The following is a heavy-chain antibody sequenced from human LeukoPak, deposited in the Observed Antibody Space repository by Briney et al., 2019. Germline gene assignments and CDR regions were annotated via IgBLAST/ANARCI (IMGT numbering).Heavy chain of an antibody. J-gene: IGHJ4*02. CDR3: AKAPVTTCRGAFCYPFDY. Sequence: PGGSLRLSCAASGFTFSTFAMIWVRQPPGKGLEWVSSIFPSGGEIHYADSVKGRFTTSRDSSKNTLFLQMNRLRPEDAAVYYCAKAPVTTCRGAFCYPFDYWGLGTLVTVSS. CDR1: GFTFSTFA. V-gene: IGHV3-23*01. D-gene: IGHD2-15*01. CDR2: IFPSGGEI.